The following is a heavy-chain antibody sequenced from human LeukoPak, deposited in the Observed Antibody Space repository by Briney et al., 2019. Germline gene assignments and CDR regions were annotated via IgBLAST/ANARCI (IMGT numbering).Heavy chain of an antibody. J-gene: IGHJ4*02. V-gene: IGHV1-2*04. CDR2: INPNNGGT. CDR3: ARGPQSDDYVWGSYRRLDY. D-gene: IGHD3-16*02. CDR1: GYTLTELS. Sequence: ASVKVSCKVSGYTLTELSMHWVRQAPGQGLEWMGWINPNNGGTNYAQKFQGWVTMTRDTSISTAYMELSRLRSDDTAVYYCARGPQSDDYVWGSYRRLDYWGQGTLVTVSS.